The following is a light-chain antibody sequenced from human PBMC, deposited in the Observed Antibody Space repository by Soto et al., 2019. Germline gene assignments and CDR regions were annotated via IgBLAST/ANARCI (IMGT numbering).Light chain of an antibody. J-gene: IGKJ5*01. CDR1: QSISSY. Sequence: DIQMTQSPSSLSASVGDRVTITCRASQSISSYLNWYQQKPGKAPKLLIYAASSLQSGVPSRFSGSGSGTDFTLTISSLQPEDFATYYCQQSYSDGTFCQGTRLEIK. CDR3: QQSYSDGT. V-gene: IGKV1-39*01. CDR2: AAS.